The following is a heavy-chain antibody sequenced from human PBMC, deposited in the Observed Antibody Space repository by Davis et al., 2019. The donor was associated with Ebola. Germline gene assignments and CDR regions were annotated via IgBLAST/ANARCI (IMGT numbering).Heavy chain of an antibody. J-gene: IGHJ4*02. CDR3: ARGPGGNYRAAEFDY. D-gene: IGHD4-11*01. Sequence: GESLKISCAASGFTFSSYAMSWVRQAPGKGLEWVSAISGSGGNTYYADSVKGRFTISRDNSKNTLYLQMNSLRSEDTAVYYCARGPGGNYRAAEFDYWGQGTLVTVSS. V-gene: IGHV3-23*01. CDR2: ISGSGGNT. CDR1: GFTFSSYA.